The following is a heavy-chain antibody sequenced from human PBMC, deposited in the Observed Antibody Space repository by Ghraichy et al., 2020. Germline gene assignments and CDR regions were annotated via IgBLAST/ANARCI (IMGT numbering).Heavy chain of an antibody. CDR2: IRVDNGYT. Sequence: ASVKVSCQTSGFPFTAYGINWVRQAPGQGLEWMGWIRVDNGYTKYSLELQGRVTMTTDTSTSTAYMELRSLRFDDTAVYYCARVWWGYDVWTSSNWFDPWGQGTLVTVSS. CDR3: ARVWWGYDVWTSSNWFDP. V-gene: IGHV1-18*01. D-gene: IGHD3-3*01. J-gene: IGHJ5*02. CDR1: GFPFTAYG.